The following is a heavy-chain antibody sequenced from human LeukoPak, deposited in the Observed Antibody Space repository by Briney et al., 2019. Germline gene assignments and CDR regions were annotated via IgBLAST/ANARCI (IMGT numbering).Heavy chain of an antibody. J-gene: IGHJ4*02. V-gene: IGHV3-66*01. Sequence: GGSLRLSCAASGFTVSNNYMSWVRQAPGRGLEWVSVIYSGDNTYYADSVMGRFTISRDNSRNTLYLQMNSLRAEDTAVYYCAKEGYGSYFFHWGQGTLVTVSS. D-gene: IGHD1-26*01. CDR3: AKEGYGSYFFH. CDR1: GFTVSNNY. CDR2: IYSGDNT.